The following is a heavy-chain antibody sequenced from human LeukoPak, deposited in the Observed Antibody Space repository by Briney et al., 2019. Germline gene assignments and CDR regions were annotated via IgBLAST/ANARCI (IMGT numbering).Heavy chain of an antibody. CDR2: ISSSCSTI. Sequence: GGSLRLSCAASGFTFSDYYLSWIRQAPGKGLELVSSISSSCSTIYYSDPVKDRFTISRDNATNSLYLQMNSLRAEDTAVYYCARDGWMANDAFDIWGQGTMVTVSS. D-gene: IGHD5-24*01. CDR1: GFTFSDYY. J-gene: IGHJ3*02. V-gene: IGHV3-11*04. CDR3: ARDGWMANDAFDI.